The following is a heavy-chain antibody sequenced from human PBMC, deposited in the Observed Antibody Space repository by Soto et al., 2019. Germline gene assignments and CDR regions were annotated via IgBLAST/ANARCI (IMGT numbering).Heavy chain of an antibody. CDR2: IYYSGST. D-gene: IGHD1-26*01. V-gene: IGHV4-59*01. CDR1: GGSISSYY. CDR3: ARDKIRGGVDY. Sequence: PSETLSLTCTVSGGSISSYYWSWIRQPPGKGLEWIGYIYYSGSTNYNPSLKSRVTISVDTSKNQFSLKLSSVTAADTAVYYCARDKIRGGVDYWGQGTLVTVSS. J-gene: IGHJ4*02.